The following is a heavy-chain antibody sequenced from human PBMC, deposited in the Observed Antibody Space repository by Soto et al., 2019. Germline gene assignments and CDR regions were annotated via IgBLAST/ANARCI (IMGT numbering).Heavy chain of an antibody. V-gene: IGHV1-2*04. CDR3: GRDPSPGFYYYYGIDV. CDR1: GYTFTGYY. J-gene: IGHJ6*02. Sequence: ASVKVSCKASGYTFTGYYMHWVRQAPGQGLEWMGWINPNSGGTNYAQKFQGWVTMTRDTSISTAYMELSRLRSDDTAVYYCGRDPSPGFYYYYGIDVWGQGTTVTVSS. CDR2: INPNSGGT.